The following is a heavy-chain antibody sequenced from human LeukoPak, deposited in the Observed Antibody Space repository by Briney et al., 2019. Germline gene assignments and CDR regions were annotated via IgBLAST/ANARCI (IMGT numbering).Heavy chain of an antibody. CDR1: GFTFSSYG. V-gene: IGHV3-30*18. J-gene: IGHJ6*02. CDR2: ISYDGSNN. Sequence: GGSLRLSCAASGFTFSSYGMHWVRQAPGKGLEWVAFISYDGSNNYYADSVKGRFTISRDNSKNTLFLQMSSLRAEDTAPYYCAKTLATGGGSYNMDVWGQGTTVTVS. D-gene: IGHD2-8*02. CDR3: AKTLATGGGSYNMDV.